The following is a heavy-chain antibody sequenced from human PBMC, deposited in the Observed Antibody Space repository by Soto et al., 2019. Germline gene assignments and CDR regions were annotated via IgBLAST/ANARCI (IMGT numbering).Heavy chain of an antibody. CDR3: ARDDSSGYVRFDP. CDR1: GGSISSGGYY. Sequence: QVQLQESGPGLVKPSQTLSLTCTVSGGSISSGGYYWSWIRQHPGKGLEWIGYIYYSGSTYYNPSLKSRVTISVDPSKNQFSLKLSSVTAADTAVYYCARDDSSGYVRFDPWGQGTLVTVSS. J-gene: IGHJ5*02. V-gene: IGHV4-31*03. CDR2: IYYSGST. D-gene: IGHD3-22*01.